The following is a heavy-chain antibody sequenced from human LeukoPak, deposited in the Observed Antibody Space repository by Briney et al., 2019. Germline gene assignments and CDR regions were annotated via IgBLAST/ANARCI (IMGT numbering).Heavy chain of an antibody. V-gene: IGHV3-30*18. CDR1: GFTFSNYG. CDR3: AKEFTSYSSGWFFQH. D-gene: IGHD6-25*01. Sequence: GGSLRLSCAASGFTFSNYGMQGVRQAPGKGLEWLAGISYNGSTTFYADSLKGLFTISRDNSKNTVALQMCSLRAEDTAVYYCAKEFTSYSSGWFFQHWGQGTLVTVSS. CDR2: ISYNGSTT. J-gene: IGHJ1*01.